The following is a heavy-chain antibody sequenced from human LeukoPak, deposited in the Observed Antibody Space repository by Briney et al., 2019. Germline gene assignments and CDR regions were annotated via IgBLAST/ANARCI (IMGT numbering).Heavy chain of an antibody. V-gene: IGHV1-69*13. CDR2: IIPIFGTA. CDR3: ARDLEYYDSSGPPTRYNWFDP. J-gene: IGHJ5*02. D-gene: IGHD3-22*01. Sequence: SVKVSCKASGGTFSIYAISWVRQAPGQGLEWMGGIIPIFGTANYAQKFQGRVTITADESTSTAYMELSSLRSEDTAVYYCARDLEYYDSSGPPTRYNWFDPWGQGTLVTVSS. CDR1: GGTFSIYA.